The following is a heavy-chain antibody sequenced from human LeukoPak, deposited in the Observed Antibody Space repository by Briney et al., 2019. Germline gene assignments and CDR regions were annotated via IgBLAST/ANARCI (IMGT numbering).Heavy chain of an antibody. Sequence: ASVKVSCKVSGYTLTELSMHWVRQAPGKGLEWMGGFDPEDGETIYAQKFQGRVTMTEDTSTDTAYMELSSLRSEDTAVYYCARVQWGSSGLDAFDIWGQGTMVTVSS. D-gene: IGHD6-19*01. V-gene: IGHV1-24*01. CDR1: GYTLTELS. CDR2: FDPEDGET. CDR3: ARVQWGSSGLDAFDI. J-gene: IGHJ3*02.